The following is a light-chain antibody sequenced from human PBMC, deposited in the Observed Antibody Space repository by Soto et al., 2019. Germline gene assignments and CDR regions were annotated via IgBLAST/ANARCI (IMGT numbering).Light chain of an antibody. Sequence: QSVLTQPASVSGSPGQSITISCSGTSSDFGGYNVVSWYQQHPGKAPKLIIYEGTKRPSGVSNRFSGSKSGNAASLTISGLQTEEEADYYCCSYADTSTFWVVFGGGTKVTVL. CDR1: SSDFGGYNV. CDR3: CSYADTSTFWVV. V-gene: IGLV2-23*03. J-gene: IGLJ3*02. CDR2: EGT.